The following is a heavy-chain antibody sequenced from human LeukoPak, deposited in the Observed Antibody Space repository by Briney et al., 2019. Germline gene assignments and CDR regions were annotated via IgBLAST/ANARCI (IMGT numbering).Heavy chain of an antibody. CDR2: IYHSGST. CDR3: ARGSYGIRY. CDR1: GGSISSGGYS. V-gene: IGHV4-30-2*01. Sequence: PSETLSLTCAVSGGSISSGGYSWSWIRQPPGKGLEWIGYIYHSGSTYYNPSLKSRVTISVDRSKNQFSLKLSSVTAADTAVYYCARGSYGIRYWGQGTLVTVSS. D-gene: IGHD4-17*01. J-gene: IGHJ4*02.